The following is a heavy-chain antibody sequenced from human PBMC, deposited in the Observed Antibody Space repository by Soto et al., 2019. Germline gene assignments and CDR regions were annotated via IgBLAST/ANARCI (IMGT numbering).Heavy chain of an antibody. CDR2: IYYSGST. CDR1: GGSLSSYY. D-gene: IGHD6-19*01. Sequence: SETLSLTCVVSGGSLSSYYWSWIRQPPGKGLEWIGYIYYSGSTNYNPSLKSRVTISLETSKSRFSLRLTSVTAADTAVYYCARGIEGWYQGRYYYGMDVWGQGTTVTVSS. V-gene: IGHV4-59*01. CDR3: ARGIEGWYQGRYYYGMDV. J-gene: IGHJ6*02.